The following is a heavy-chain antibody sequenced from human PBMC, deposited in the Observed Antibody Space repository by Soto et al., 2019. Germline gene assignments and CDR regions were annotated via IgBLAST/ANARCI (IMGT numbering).Heavy chain of an antibody. CDR3: ARGLGYSNYGLVY. Sequence: EVQLVESGGGLVKPGGSLRLSCAASGFTFSAYSMNWVRQAPGQGLEWVSSISSSRSYIYHADSVRGRFTISRDNAKNSLSLQMNSLRADDTAVYYWARGLGYSNYGLVYWGQGTLVTVSS. CDR2: ISSSRSYI. D-gene: IGHD4-4*01. J-gene: IGHJ4*02. CDR1: GFTFSAYS. V-gene: IGHV3-21*01.